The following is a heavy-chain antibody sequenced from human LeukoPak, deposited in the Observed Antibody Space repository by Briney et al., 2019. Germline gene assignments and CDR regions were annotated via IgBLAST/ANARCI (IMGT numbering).Heavy chain of an antibody. CDR1: GFTFSSYE. J-gene: IGHJ4*02. V-gene: IGHV3-48*03. CDR3: ARGPYSSGWYYFDY. D-gene: IGHD6-19*01. Sequence: TGGSLRLSCTASGFTFSSYEMNWVRQAPGKGLEWISYIASSGTPIYYADSVKGRFTISRDNAKNSLYLQMNILRAEDTAVYYCARGPYSSGWYYFDYWGQGTLVTVSS. CDR2: IASSGTPI.